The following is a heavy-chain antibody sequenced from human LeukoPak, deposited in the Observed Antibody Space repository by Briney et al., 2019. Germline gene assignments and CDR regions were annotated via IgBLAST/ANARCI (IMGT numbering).Heavy chain of an antibody. CDR3: TKHTRETTVDY. Sequence: GGSLRLSCAASGFTFSNAWMSWVRQAPGKGLEGVDRIKSKTDGGTTDYAAPVKGRFTISRDDSKNTLYLQMNSLKTEDTAVYYCTKHTRETTVDYWGQGTLVTVSS. V-gene: IGHV3-15*01. CDR1: GFTFSNAW. J-gene: IGHJ4*02. D-gene: IGHD1-1*01. CDR2: IKSKTDGGTT.